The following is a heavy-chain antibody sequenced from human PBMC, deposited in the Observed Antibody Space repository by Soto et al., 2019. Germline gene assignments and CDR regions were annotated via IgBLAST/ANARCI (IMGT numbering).Heavy chain of an antibody. D-gene: IGHD3-10*01. CDR2: ISGGGGNT. J-gene: IGHJ5*02. Sequence: EVQLLESGGSLVQPGGSLRLSCAASGFTFSTFAMNWVRQAPGEGLEWVSSISGGGGNTQYADSVKGRVTISRDNSKNTLYLQMNTLRAEDTAVYYCAKCDVLMTTSGGGCNRFDPWGQGTLVIVSS. CDR3: AKCDVLMTTSGGGCNRFDP. CDR1: GFTFSTFA. V-gene: IGHV3-23*01.